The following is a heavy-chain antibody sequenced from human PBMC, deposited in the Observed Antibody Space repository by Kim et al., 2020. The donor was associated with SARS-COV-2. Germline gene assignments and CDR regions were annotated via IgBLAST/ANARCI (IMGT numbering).Heavy chain of an antibody. CDR2: ISGSGDST. CDR3: AKGGPRYYDSSGYYYGDY. CDR1: GFTFSSYA. Sequence: GGSLRLSCAASGFTFSSYAMSWVRQAPGKGLEWVSAISGSGDSTYYADSVKGRFTISRDNSKNTLYLQMNSLRAEDTAVYYCAKGGPRYYDSSGYYYGDYWGQGTLVTVSS. V-gene: IGHV3-23*01. D-gene: IGHD3-22*01. J-gene: IGHJ4*02.